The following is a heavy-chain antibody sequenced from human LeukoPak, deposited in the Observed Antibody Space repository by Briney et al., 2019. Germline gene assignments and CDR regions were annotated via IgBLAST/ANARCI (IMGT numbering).Heavy chain of an antibody. CDR1: GFTFSSYS. Sequence: GGSLRLSCAASGFTFSSYSIHWVRQAPGKGLECVAVISYDGSNKYYADSVKGRFTISRDSSKMLYLQMNSLRVEDTAVYYCAKNRHSDTTLDYWGQGTLVTVSS. D-gene: IGHD5-18*01. CDR3: AKNRHSDTTLDY. J-gene: IGHJ4*02. CDR2: ISYDGSNK. V-gene: IGHV3-30*18.